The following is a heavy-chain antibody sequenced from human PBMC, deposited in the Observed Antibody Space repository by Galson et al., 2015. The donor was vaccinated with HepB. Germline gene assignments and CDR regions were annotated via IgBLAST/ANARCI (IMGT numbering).Heavy chain of an antibody. J-gene: IGHJ3*02. Sequence: SLRLSCAASGFTFTNYVMTWVRQAPGQGLEWVSVVGGSGVNTFYADSVKGRFTVSRDTSKNIFYLQMNSLRAEDTALYYCAKGIWGFAMFYSLDIWGQRTMVTVSS. V-gene: IGHV3-23*01. CDR3: AKGIWGFAMFYSLDI. CDR1: GFTFTNYV. D-gene: IGHD3-16*01. CDR2: VGGSGVNT.